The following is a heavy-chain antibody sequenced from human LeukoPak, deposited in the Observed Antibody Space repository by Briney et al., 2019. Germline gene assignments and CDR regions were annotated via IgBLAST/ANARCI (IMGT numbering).Heavy chain of an antibody. CDR3: ARGVKEVGRFYFYMDV. V-gene: IGHV4-34*01. D-gene: IGHD2/OR15-2a*01. Sequence: SETLSLTCGVSDGSLSGFFWTWIRQPPGKGLDWIGEILHRGSSYYNPSLKSRVSLSADTSTNQVSLNLTSVTAADAAVYYCARGVKEVGRFYFYMDVWGHGTAVIVSS. J-gene: IGHJ6*03. CDR2: ILHRGSS. CDR1: DGSLSGFF.